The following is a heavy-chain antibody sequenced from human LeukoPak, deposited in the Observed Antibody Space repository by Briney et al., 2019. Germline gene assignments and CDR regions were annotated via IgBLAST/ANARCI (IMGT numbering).Heavy chain of an antibody. D-gene: IGHD3-16*01. V-gene: IGHV1-69*13. CDR2: IIPIFGTA. CDR1: GGTFTSYA. Sequence: SVKVSCKASGGTFTSYAISWVRQAPGQGLEWMGGIIPIFGTANYAQKFQGRVTITADESTSTTYMELSSLKSEDTATYYCTTRSCGAGACSSSFYYYYGLHFWGQGTPVFVSS. CDR3: TTRSCGAGACSSSFYYYYGLHF. J-gene: IGHJ4*03.